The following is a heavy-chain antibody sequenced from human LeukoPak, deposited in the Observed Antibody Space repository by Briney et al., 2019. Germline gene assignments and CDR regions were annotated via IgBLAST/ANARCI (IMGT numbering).Heavy chain of an antibody. CDR3: ARDPPLYDDFWSGYANGAFDI. CDR2: INWNGGST. V-gene: IGHV3-20*04. D-gene: IGHD3-3*01. Sequence: PGGSLRLSCAASGFTFDDYGMSWVRQAPGKGLEWVSGINWNGGSTGYADSVKGRFTISRDNAKNSLYLQMNSLGAEDTALYYCARDPPLYDDFWSGYANGAFDIWGQGTMVTVSS. CDR1: GFTFDDYG. J-gene: IGHJ3*02.